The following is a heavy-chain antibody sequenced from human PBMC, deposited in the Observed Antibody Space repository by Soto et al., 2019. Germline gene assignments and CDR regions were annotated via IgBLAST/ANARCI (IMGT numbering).Heavy chain of an antibody. J-gene: IGHJ4*02. CDR2: IIPILGIA. CDR3: AKAPCSGGDFCSL. Sequence: SVKVSCKASGGTFSSYTISWVRQAPGQGLEWMGRIIPILGIANYAQKFQGRVTITADKSTSTAYMELSSLRSEDTAVYYCAKAPCSGGDFCSLWGQGTLVTVS. D-gene: IGHD2-15*01. V-gene: IGHV1-69*02. CDR1: GGTFSSYT.